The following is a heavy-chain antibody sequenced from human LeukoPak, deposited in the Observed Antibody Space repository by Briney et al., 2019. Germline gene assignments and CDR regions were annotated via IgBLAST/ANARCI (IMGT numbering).Heavy chain of an antibody. CDR3: ASQKDDYGDYNPYFDY. CDR1: GCTFSSYA. CDR2: ISGSGGST. D-gene: IGHD4-17*01. V-gene: IGHV3-23*01. J-gene: IGHJ4*02. Sequence: GGSLRLSCAASGCTFSSYAMSWIRQAPGKGLEWVSAISGSGGSTYYADSVKGRFTISRDNSKNTLYLQKHSLRAEDTAVYYCASQKDDYGDYNPYFDYWGQGTLVTVSS.